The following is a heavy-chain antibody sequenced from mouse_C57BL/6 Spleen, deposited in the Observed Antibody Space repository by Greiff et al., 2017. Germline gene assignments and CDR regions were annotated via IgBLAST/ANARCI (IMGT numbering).Heavy chain of an antibody. Sequence: QVQLQQPGAELVRPGSSVKLSCKASGYTFTSYWMHWVKQRPIQCLEWIGNIDPSDSETHYNQKFKDKATLTVDKSSSTAYMQLSSLTSDDSAVYYCARLGVTTVASYYAMDYWGQGTSVTVSS. CDR3: ARLGVTTVASYYAMDY. CDR1: GYTFTSYW. J-gene: IGHJ4*01. CDR2: IDPSDSET. V-gene: IGHV1-52*01. D-gene: IGHD1-1*01.